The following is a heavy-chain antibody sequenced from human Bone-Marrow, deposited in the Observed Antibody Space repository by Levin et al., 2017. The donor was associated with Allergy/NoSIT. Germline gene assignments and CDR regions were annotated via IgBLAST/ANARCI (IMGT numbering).Heavy chain of an antibody. Sequence: PGGSLRLSCAASGFTFSSYEMNWVRQAPGKGLEWVSYISSSGSTIYYADSVKGRFTISRDNAKNSLYLQMNSLRAEDTAVYYCARDGGLGYCSGGSCYSDDAFDIWGQGTMVTVSS. J-gene: IGHJ3*02. CDR1: GFTFSSYE. D-gene: IGHD2-15*01. V-gene: IGHV3-48*03. CDR2: ISSSGSTI. CDR3: ARDGGLGYCSGGSCYSDDAFDI.